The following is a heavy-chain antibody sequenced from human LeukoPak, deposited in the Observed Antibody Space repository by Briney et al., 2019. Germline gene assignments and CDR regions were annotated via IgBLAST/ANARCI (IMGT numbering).Heavy chain of an antibody. D-gene: IGHD1-14*01. J-gene: IGHJ3*02. V-gene: IGHV4-59*01. CDR3: ARTNQIDETAFDS. Sequence: PSETLSLTCTVSGGAISVYYWSWIRQPPGKGLEWLGYIFYSGNTNYNPPLKSRVTISVGMSKKRCSLKLSSVTAADTAVYYCARTNQIDETAFDSWGQGTMVTVSS. CDR2: IFYSGNT. CDR1: GGAISVYY.